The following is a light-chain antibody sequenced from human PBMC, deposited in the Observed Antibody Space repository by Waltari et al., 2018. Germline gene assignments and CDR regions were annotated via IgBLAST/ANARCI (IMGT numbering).Light chain of an antibody. CDR3: QQYHDSPRT. J-gene: IGKJ4*01. Sequence: IVMTQSPATLSVSPGETVSLSCRAGQSVSPKLAWYQQKPGQAPRLLIYETFVRATGIPGRFSGSESGTEFTLTISSLQSEDFALYYCQQYHDSPRTFSGGTKVEI. V-gene: IGKV3-15*01. CDR1: QSVSPK. CDR2: ETF.